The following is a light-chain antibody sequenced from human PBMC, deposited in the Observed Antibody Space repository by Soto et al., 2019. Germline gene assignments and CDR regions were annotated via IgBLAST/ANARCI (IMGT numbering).Light chain of an antibody. J-gene: IGKJ3*01. Sequence: DIQMTQSPASLSASVGDRVTMTCRASQDIWNYVALYQQKPGDVPKLLIYAASTLQSGGPARYRGGGFGTACTLTISRLRPEDVANYYLHIYHSALLTFGPGTKVDLK. CDR1: QDIWNY. CDR3: HIYHSALLT. V-gene: IGKV1-27*01. CDR2: AAS.